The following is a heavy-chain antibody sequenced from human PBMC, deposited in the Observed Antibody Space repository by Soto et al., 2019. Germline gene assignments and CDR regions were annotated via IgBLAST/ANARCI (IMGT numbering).Heavy chain of an antibody. D-gene: IGHD2-15*01. CDR3: ARGRPVGGQYYFNA. J-gene: IGHJ4*02. V-gene: IGHV4-59*01. CDR2: IHYSGST. Sequence: SETLSLTCTVSGDSLSNFYWTWIRQPPGKGLEWIGHIHYSGSTNYNPSLKSRVTISVDTSKNQFSLELSSVTAADTAVYYCARGRPVGGQYYFNAWRQGTLDPVSS. CDR1: GDSLSNFY.